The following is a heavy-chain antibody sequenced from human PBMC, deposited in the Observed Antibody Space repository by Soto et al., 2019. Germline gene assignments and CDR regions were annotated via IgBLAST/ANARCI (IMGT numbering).Heavy chain of an antibody. CDR3: ARDRSNSPDYFDY. V-gene: IGHV4-30-4*02. D-gene: IGHD6-6*01. CDR1: GCSISSDDYY. CDR2: IYYNGRT. Sequence: PXDTLFLTCTVAGCSISSDDYYWSWIRQPPGKGLEWIGYIYYNGRTDYNPSLKSRVIISIDTSKNQFSLNLNSVSAADTAVYYCARDRSNSPDYFDYWGQGNLVTVSS. J-gene: IGHJ4*02.